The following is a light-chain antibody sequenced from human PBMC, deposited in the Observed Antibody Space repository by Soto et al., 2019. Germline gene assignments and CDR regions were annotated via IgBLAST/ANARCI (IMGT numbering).Light chain of an antibody. CDR1: QGISSW. Sequence: DIQITQSPSTLSPSVGDRVTITCRASQGISSWLAWYQQKPGKAPKLLICDASSLESGVPSRFSGSGSGTEFTLTISSLQPDDFATYYCQQYNSYPWTFGQGTKVDIK. CDR2: DAS. V-gene: IGKV1-5*01. J-gene: IGKJ1*01. CDR3: QQYNSYPWT.